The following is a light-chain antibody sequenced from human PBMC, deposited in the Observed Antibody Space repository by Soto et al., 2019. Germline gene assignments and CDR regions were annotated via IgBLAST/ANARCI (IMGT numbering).Light chain of an antibody. Sequence: QSVLTQPSSLSVSPGQSITIPFTGTSSDIGNYNAVSCYQQHPGKAPKLIIYEVTNRPSGVSDRFSGSKSGNTASLTISGLQAEDEADYYCGSWTTYRPYVFATGTKVTAL. CDR1: SSDIGNYNA. CDR3: GSWTTYRPYV. V-gene: IGLV2-14*01. J-gene: IGLJ1*01. CDR2: EVT.